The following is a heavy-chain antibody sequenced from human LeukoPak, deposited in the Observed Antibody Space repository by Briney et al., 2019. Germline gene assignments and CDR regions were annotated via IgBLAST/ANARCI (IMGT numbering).Heavy chain of an antibody. V-gene: IGHV3-23*01. J-gene: IGHJ4*02. CDR2: ISGSGGST. CDR1: GFTFSSYG. Sequence: PGGSLRLPCAASGFTFSSYGMSWVRQAPGKGLEWVSAISGSGGSTYYADSVKGRFTISRDNSKNTLYLQMNSLRAEDTAVYYCARRSGSYFWYFDYWGQGTLVTVSS. D-gene: IGHD1-26*01. CDR3: ARRSGSYFWYFDY.